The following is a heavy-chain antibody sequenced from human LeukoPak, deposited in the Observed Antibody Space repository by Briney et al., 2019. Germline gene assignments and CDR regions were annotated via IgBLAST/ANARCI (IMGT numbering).Heavy chain of an antibody. CDR1: GYTVTTQS. Sequence: ASVKVSCKASGYTVTTQSVNWGRQAAGQGREWMGWINTDTGSSTYAQGFTGRFVFSVDTSVSTAYLQISSLKTEDTAVYYCARENLRLDIWARGQWSPSLQ. CDR3: ARENLRLDI. V-gene: IGHV7-4-1*02. CDR2: INTDTGSS. D-gene: IGHD1-7*01. J-gene: IGHJ3*02.